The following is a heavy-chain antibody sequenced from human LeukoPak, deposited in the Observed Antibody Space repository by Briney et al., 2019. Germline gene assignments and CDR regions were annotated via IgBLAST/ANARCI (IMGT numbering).Heavy chain of an antibody. V-gene: IGHV3-23*01. CDR3: AKVATVTSYYYYYYMDV. CDR2: ISGSGGST. J-gene: IGHJ6*03. CDR1: GFTFSSYA. Sequence: GGSLRLSCAASGFTFSSYAMSWVRQAPGKGLEWVSAISGSGGSTYYADSVKGRFTISRDNSKNTLYLQMNSLRAEDTAVYHCAKVATVTSYYYYYYMDVWGKGTTVTVSS. D-gene: IGHD4-11*01.